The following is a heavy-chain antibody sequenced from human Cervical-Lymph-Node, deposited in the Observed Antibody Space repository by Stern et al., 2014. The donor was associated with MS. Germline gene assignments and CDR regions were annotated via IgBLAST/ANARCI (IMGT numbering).Heavy chain of an antibody. V-gene: IGHV1-69*09. J-gene: IGHJ5*02. CDR2: IILILSIT. CDR3: ATLGVTTGDFDP. D-gene: IGHD4-17*01. Sequence: VQLVESGSEVKKPGSSVRVSCKASGGTFSSSGISWVRQAPGQGLEWMGRIILILSITNYAQNFQGRVTITADKSTSTAYMELSSLRSEDTAVYYCATLGVTTGDFDPWGQGTLVTVSS. CDR1: GGTFSSSG.